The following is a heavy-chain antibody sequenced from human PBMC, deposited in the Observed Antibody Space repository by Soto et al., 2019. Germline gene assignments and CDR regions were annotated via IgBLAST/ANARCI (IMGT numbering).Heavy chain of an antibody. V-gene: IGHV4-59*01. CDR1: GGSISSYY. Sequence: ETLSLTCTVSGGSISSYYWSWIRQPPGKGLEWIGYIYYSGSTNYNPSLKSRVTISVDTSKNQFSLKLSSVTAADTAVYYCARVVGYCSSTSCYPSSGWYEPAFFDYWGQGTLVTVSS. CDR3: ARVVGYCSSTSCYPSSGWYEPAFFDY. D-gene: IGHD2-2*03. CDR2: IYYSGST. J-gene: IGHJ4*02.